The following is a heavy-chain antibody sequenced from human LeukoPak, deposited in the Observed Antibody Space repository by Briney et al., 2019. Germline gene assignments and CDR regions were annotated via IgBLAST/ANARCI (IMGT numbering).Heavy chain of an antibody. CDR3: ARGLNDYGGNSDY. V-gene: IGHV1-69*06. CDR2: IIPIFGTA. Sequence: WASVRVSCKASGGTFSSYAISWVRQAPGQGLEWMGGIIPIFGTANYAQKFQGRVTITADKSTSTAYMELSSLRSEDTAVYYCARGLNDYGGNSDYWGQGTLVTVSS. CDR1: GGTFSSYA. J-gene: IGHJ4*02. D-gene: IGHD4-23*01.